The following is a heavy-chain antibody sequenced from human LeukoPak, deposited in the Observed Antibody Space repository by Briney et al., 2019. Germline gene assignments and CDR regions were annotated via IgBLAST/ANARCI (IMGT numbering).Heavy chain of an antibody. D-gene: IGHD5-18*01. CDR3: ARGESYGRNYYFDY. Sequence: HPGGSLRLSCAASRFTFSSYWMSWVRQAPGKGLEWVANIRQDGSEKYYVDSVKGRFTISRDNAKNSLYLQMNSPRAEDTAVYYCARGESYGRNYYFDYWGQGTLVTVSS. CDR2: IRQDGSEK. V-gene: IGHV3-7*03. J-gene: IGHJ4*02. CDR1: RFTFSSYW.